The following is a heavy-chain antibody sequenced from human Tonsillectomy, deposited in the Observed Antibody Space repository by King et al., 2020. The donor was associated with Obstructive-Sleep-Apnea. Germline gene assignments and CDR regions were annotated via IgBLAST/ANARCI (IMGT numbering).Heavy chain of an antibody. CDR2: IYWDDDK. J-gene: IGHJ5*02. D-gene: IGHD1-26*01. CDR1: GFSLSTSGVA. Sequence: ITLKESGPTLVKPTQTLTLTCTFSGFSLSTSGVAVGWIRQPPGKALEWLALIYWDDDKYYSPSLKSRLTITKHTSKNQVVLTMNNMDPVDTATYYCARRKSGNYYGWFDPWGQGTLVTVSS. CDR3: ARRKSGNYYGWFDP. V-gene: IGHV2-5*02.